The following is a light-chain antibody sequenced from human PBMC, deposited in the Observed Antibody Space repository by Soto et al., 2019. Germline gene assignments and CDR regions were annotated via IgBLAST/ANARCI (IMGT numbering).Light chain of an antibody. J-gene: IGKJ1*01. Sequence: DIQMTQSPSTLSGSVGDRVTITCRASQTISSWLAWYQQKPGKAPKLLIYKASTVKSGVPSRFSGSGAGTEITLTISSLHPDDFATYCCQHYNSYSEAFGQGTKVELK. V-gene: IGKV1-5*03. CDR2: KAS. CDR3: QHYNSYSEA. CDR1: QTISSW.